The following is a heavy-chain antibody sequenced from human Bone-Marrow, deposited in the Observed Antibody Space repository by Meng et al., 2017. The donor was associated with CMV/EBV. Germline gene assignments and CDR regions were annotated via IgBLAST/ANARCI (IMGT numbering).Heavy chain of an antibody. J-gene: IGHJ3*02. V-gene: IGHV3-7*01. CDR2: IKQDGSEK. Sequence: GGSLSLSCAASGFTFSSYWMSWVRQAPGKGLEWVANIKQDGSEKYSVDSVKGRFTISRDNAKNSLYLQMNSLRAEDTAVYYCARDKGTMYSSGRGAFDIWGQGTMVTVSS. CDR1: GFTFSSYW. CDR3: ARDKGTMYSSGRGAFDI. D-gene: IGHD6-19*01.